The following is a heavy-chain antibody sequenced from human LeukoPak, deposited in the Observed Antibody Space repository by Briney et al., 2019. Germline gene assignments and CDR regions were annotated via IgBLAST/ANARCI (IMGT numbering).Heavy chain of an antibody. CDR2: IRYDGSNK. CDR1: GFTFSSYG. CDR3: AKSGQRWLRSGVNYFDY. V-gene: IGHV3-30*02. Sequence: PGGSLRLSCAASGFTFSSYGMHWVRQAPGKGLEWVAFIRYDGSNKYYADSVKGRFTISRDNSKHTLYLQMNSLRAEDTAVYYCAKSGQRWLRSGVNYFDYWGQGTLVTVSS. J-gene: IGHJ4*02. D-gene: IGHD5-12*01.